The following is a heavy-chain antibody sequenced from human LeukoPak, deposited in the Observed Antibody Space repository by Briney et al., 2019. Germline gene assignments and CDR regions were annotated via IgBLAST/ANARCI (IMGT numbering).Heavy chain of an antibody. Sequence: ASVKVSCKASGYTFTSYGISWVRQAPGQGLEWMGWISAYNGNTNYAQKFQGRVTMTRDTSISTAYMELSRLRSDDTAVYYCARDGIGGFGEYYYYYYYMDVWGKGTTVTISS. D-gene: IGHD3-10*01. CDR1: GYTFTSYG. J-gene: IGHJ6*03. CDR2: ISAYNGNT. CDR3: ARDGIGGFGEYYYYYYYMDV. V-gene: IGHV1-18*01.